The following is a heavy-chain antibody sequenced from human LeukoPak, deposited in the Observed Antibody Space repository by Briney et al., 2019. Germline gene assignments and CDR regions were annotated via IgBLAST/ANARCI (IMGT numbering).Heavy chain of an antibody. J-gene: IGHJ4*02. Sequence: GSLRLSCAASGFTVSSNYMSWVRQAPGKGLEWVSVIYSGDSTYYADSVKDRFTISRDSSKNTLYLQMNSLRAEDTAVYYCATTYAWGDFFDYWGQGTLVTVSS. D-gene: IGHD3-16*01. V-gene: IGHV3-66*01. CDR2: IYSGDST. CDR1: GFTVSSNY. CDR3: ATTYAWGDFFDY.